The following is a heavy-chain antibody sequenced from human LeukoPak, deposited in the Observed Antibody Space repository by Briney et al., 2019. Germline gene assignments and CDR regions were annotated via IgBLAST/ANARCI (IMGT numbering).Heavy chain of an antibody. D-gene: IGHD5-18*01. V-gene: IGHV4-39*07. CDR3: ARGYSYGSTYYFDY. CDR2: IYYSGST. CDR1: GGSISSSSYY. J-gene: IGHJ4*02. Sequence: SETLSLTCSVSGGSISSSSYYWGWIRQPPGTGLEWLGSIYYSGSTYYNPSLKSRVTISVDTSKNQFSLKLSSVTAADTAVYYCARGYSYGSTYYFDYWGQGTLVTVSS.